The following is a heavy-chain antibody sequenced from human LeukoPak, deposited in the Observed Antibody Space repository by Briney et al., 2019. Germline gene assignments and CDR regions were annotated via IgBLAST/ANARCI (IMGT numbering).Heavy chain of an antibody. J-gene: IGHJ6*03. D-gene: IGHD3-10*01. Sequence: ASVKVSCKTSGGTFSSYAISWVRQAPGQGLEWMGGIIPIFGTANYAQKFQGRVTITADKSTSTAYMELSSLRSEDTAVYYCARRAGSYYYMDVWGKGTTVTVSS. CDR1: GGTFSSYA. V-gene: IGHV1-69*06. CDR2: IIPIFGTA. CDR3: ARRAGSYYYMDV.